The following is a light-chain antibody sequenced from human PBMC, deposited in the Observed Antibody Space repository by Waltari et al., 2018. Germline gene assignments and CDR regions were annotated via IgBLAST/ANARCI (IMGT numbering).Light chain of an antibody. CDR1: NSNIGINY. CDR3: GTWDNSLSAWV. CDR2: ENK. J-gene: IGLJ3*02. V-gene: IGLV1-51*02. Sequence: QSVLTQPPSVSATPGQRVTISCSGSNSNIGINYISWYQQPPRTAPKLLIDENKKRPSGIPDRFSGSKSGTSATLGITGLQTEDEADDYCGTWDNSLSAWVFGGGTKLTVL.